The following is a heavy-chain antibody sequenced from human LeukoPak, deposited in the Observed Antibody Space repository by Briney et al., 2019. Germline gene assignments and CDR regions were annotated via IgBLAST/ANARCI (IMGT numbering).Heavy chain of an antibody. Sequence: PSETLSLTCTVSGGPISSGSYYWSWIRQPAGKGPEWIGRIYTSGSTNYNPSLKSRVTISVDTSKNQFPLKLSSVTAADTAVYYCASEAAAGGFDYWGQGTLVTVSS. D-gene: IGHD6-13*01. CDR2: IYTSGST. CDR3: ASEAAAGGFDY. V-gene: IGHV4-61*02. J-gene: IGHJ4*02. CDR1: GGPISSGSYY.